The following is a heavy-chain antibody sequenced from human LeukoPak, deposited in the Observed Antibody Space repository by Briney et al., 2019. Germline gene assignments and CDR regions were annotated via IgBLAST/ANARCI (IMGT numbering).Heavy chain of an antibody. Sequence: SETLSLTCTVSGASISDYYWSWIRQPAGKGLEWIGRIYTSGATNYSPSLKGRVTMSVDTSKDQLSLKLTSVTAADTAVYYCARCHYCSSTSCYIKNYYYYMDVWGKGTTVTVSS. CDR2: IYTSGAT. CDR3: ARCHYCSSTSCYIKNYYYYMDV. V-gene: IGHV4-4*07. D-gene: IGHD2-2*02. J-gene: IGHJ6*03. CDR1: GASISDYY.